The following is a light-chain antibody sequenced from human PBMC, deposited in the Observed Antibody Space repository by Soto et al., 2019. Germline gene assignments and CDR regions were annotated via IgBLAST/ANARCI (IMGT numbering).Light chain of an antibody. V-gene: IGKV3-20*01. J-gene: IGKJ1*01. CDR2: GAS. CDR1: QNVNSSY. CDR3: QQYGSSPRT. Sequence: TKSPATLSASPGERVSLSCRGSQNVNSSYLAWYQQKPGQAPRLIIYGASSRATGIPDRISGSGSGTDCTLTISRLEPEDVAVYYCQQYGSSPRTFGQGTKVDIK.